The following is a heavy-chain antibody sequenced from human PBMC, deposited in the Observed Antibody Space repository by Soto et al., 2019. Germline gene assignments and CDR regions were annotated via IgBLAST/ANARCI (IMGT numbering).Heavy chain of an antibody. J-gene: IGHJ6*02. V-gene: IGHV3-23*01. CDR3: AKGNYDSSGYRTPSYYYGMDA. D-gene: IGHD3-22*01. Sequence: GGSLRLSCAASGFTFSSYAMTWVRQAPGKGLEWVSAISGSGGSTYYPDSVKGRFTISRDNSKNTLYLQMNSLRAEDTAVYYCAKGNYDSSGYRTPSYYYGMDAWGQGTTVTVSS. CDR1: GFTFSSYA. CDR2: ISGSGGST.